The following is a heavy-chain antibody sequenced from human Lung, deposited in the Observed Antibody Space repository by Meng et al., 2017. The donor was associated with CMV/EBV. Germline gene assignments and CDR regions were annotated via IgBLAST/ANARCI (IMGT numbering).Heavy chain of an antibody. CDR2: VYYTGST. D-gene: IGHD3-9*01. J-gene: IGHJ4*02. CDR1: GASVSSYTNY. CDR3: AKVHYDISTGYQFDL. Sequence: SXTXSLXCTVSGASVSSYTNYGSWIRQSPGKGLEWIGYVYYTGSTKYTPSLKSRVTMSVDTSKNHFYLKLSSVTAADTAVYYCAKVHYDISTGYQFDLWGQGTLVTVSS. V-gene: IGHV4-61*03.